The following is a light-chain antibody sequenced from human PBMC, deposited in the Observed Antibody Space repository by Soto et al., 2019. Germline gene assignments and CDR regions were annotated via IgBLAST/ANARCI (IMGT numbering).Light chain of an antibody. CDR3: QSYNSPSIT. Sequence: DSQMTQSPSTLSPYVGDRVTITCRASQSISSWLAWYQQKPGKAPTLPIYDASSLESGVPSWFSGSGSGTEFTLTISSLQSDDFAPYYCQSYNSPSITFGQGTRLAIK. CDR2: DAS. CDR1: QSISSW. V-gene: IGKV1-5*01. J-gene: IGKJ5*01.